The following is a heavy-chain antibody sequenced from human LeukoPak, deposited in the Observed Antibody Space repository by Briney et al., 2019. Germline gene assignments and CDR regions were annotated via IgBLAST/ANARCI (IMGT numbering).Heavy chain of an antibody. V-gene: IGHV1-2*02. CDR2: INPNSGGT. Sequence: ASVKVSCKASGYTFTGYYMHWVRQASGQGLEWMGWINPNSGGTNYAQKFQGRVTMTRDTSISTAYMELSRLRSDGTAVYYCARAEGPNALDYWGQGTLVTVSS. CDR1: GYTFTGYY. D-gene: IGHD2-2*01. J-gene: IGHJ4*02. CDR3: ARAEGPNALDY.